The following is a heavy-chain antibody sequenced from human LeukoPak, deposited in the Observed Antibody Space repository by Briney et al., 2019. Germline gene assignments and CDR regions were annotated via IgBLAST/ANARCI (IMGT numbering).Heavy chain of an antibody. CDR1: GGSFSGYY. CDR2: ICYSGST. Sequence: SETLSLTCAVYGGSFSGYYWSWIRQPPGKGLEWIGYICYSGSTNYNPSLKSRVTISVDTSKNQFSLKLSSVTAADTAVYYCARGGNSSGWYSFYFDYWGQGTLVTVSS. V-gene: IGHV4-59*01. J-gene: IGHJ4*02. D-gene: IGHD6-19*01. CDR3: ARGGNSSGWYSFYFDY.